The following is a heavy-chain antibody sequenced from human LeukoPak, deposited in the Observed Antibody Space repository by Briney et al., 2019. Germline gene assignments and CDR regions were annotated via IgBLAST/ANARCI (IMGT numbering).Heavy chain of an antibody. CDR3: ARHRLSTTSGEGPTFFDF. V-gene: IGHV4-39*01. CDR1: GGSISSSSYC. J-gene: IGHJ4*02. CDR2: NYCRGTT. Sequence: SETLSLTCTVSGGSISSSSYCWGRLRPPPGRGLEWNGSNYCRGTTYYCPSLKSRVTISVDTSKNQFSLYLTSVTAADTAVYYCARHRLSTTSGEGPTFFDFWGQGTQVTVSS. D-gene: IGHD3-10*02.